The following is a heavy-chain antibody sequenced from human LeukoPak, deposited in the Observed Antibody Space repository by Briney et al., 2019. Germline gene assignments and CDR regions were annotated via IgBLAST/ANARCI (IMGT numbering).Heavy chain of an antibody. V-gene: IGHV4-39*07. CDR2: IYYSEST. Sequence: SETLSLTCTVSDGSISSTDDYWGWIRQPPGKGPEWIGSIYYSESTYYNPSLKSRVTISEDPSKNQFSLKLSSVTAADTAVYYCAREDGTSMDNAFDIWGQGTMVTVSS. D-gene: IGHD5-18*01. CDR3: AREDGTSMDNAFDI. J-gene: IGHJ3*02. CDR1: DGSISSTDDY.